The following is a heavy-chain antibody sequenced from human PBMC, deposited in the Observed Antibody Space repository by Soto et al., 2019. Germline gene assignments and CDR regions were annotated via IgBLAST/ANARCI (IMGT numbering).Heavy chain of an antibody. Sequence: SVKVSCKASGGTFSSYAISWVRQAPGQGLEWMGGIIPIFGTANYAQKFQGRVTITADESTSTAYMELSSLRSEDTAVYYCARPRHYSSSSGYYYYGMDVWGQGTTVTVSS. V-gene: IGHV1-69*13. J-gene: IGHJ6*02. D-gene: IGHD6-6*01. CDR1: GGTFSSYA. CDR2: IIPIFGTA. CDR3: ARPRHYSSSSGYYYYGMDV.